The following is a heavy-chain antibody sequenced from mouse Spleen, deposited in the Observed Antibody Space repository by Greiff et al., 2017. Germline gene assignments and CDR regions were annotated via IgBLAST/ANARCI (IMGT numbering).Heavy chain of an antibody. D-gene: IGHD1-1*02. V-gene: IGHV1-4*01. CDR2: INPSSGYT. Sequence: VQLQQSGAELARPGASVKMSCKASGYTFTSYTMHWVKQRPGQGLEWIGYINPSSGYTKYNQKFKDKATLTADKSSSTAYMQLSSLTSEDSAVYYCAYYYDGTLFDYWGQGTTLTVSS. CDR1: GYTFTSYT. J-gene: IGHJ2*01. CDR3: AYYYDGTLFDY.